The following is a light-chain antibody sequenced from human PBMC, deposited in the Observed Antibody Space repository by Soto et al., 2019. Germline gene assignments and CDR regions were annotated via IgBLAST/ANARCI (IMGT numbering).Light chain of an antibody. CDR3: CSCSGRTAAYV. CDR1: SSDVGSYYL. CDR2: EAS. Sequence: QSVLTQPASVSGSPGQSITISCTGTSSDVGSYYLVSWYQQHPGKAPKLIIFEASKRPSGVSNRFSGSRSGNTASLTISGLQADDEADYYCCSCSGRTAAYVFGTGTKLTVL. J-gene: IGLJ1*01. V-gene: IGLV2-23*01.